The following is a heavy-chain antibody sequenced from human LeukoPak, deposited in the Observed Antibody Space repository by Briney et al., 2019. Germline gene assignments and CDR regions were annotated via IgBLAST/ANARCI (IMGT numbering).Heavy chain of an antibody. CDR1: GFTSSSYW. CDR3: ARDGRGGHNDF. CDR2: INDDGTYT. Sequence: PGGSLRLSCALPGFTSSSYWMHWVRQVPGKGLVWVSRINDDGTYTVYADSVKGRFTIARDNAKNSLFLQMVGLRVDDTAVYFCARDGRGGHNDFWGQGTLITVSS. J-gene: IGHJ4*02. V-gene: IGHV3-74*01. D-gene: IGHD4-23*01.